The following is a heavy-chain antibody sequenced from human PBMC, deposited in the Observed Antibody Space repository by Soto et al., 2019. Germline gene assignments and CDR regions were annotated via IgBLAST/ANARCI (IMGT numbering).Heavy chain of an antibody. CDR2: ISGSGGST. CDR3: AKVRLPEVLPKFYFDC. CDR1: GFTFSSYA. D-gene: IGHD1-1*01. V-gene: IGHV3-23*01. J-gene: IGHJ4*02. Sequence: GESLKISCAASGFTFSSYAMSWVRQVAGKGLEWVSGISGSGGSTYYADSVKGRFAISRDNSKNTLYLQMDSLRVEDTAEYYCAKVRLPEVLPKFYFDCWGQGTLVTVSS.